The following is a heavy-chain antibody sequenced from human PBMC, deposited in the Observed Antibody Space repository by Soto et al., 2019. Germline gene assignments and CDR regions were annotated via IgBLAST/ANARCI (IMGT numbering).Heavy chain of an antibody. CDR3: ATKFPRRGYYGMDV. J-gene: IGHJ6*02. CDR1: GGSFSGYY. D-gene: IGHD3-10*01. Sequence: SETLSLTCAVYGGSFSGYYWSWIRQPPGKGLEWIGEINHSGSTNYNPSLKSRVTISVDTSKNQFSLKLSSVTAADTAVYYCATKFPRRGYYGMDVWGQGTTVTVS. V-gene: IGHV4-34*01. CDR2: INHSGST.